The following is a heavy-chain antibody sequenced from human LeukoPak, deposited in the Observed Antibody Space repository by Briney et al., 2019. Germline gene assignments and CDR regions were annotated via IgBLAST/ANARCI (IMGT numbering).Heavy chain of an antibody. V-gene: IGHV3-48*02. CDR3: ANLPRRTTVTMLGYYGMDV. Sequence: GGSVTLSCAASGFTFSSFSMNWDPQAPGKGWVGVSYINSSSSTIYYADSVKGRFTISRDNAKNSLYLQMNSLRDEDTAVYYCANLPRRTTVTMLGYYGMDVWGQGTTVTVSS. J-gene: IGHJ6*02. D-gene: IGHD4-17*01. CDR2: INSSSSTI. CDR1: GFTFSSFS.